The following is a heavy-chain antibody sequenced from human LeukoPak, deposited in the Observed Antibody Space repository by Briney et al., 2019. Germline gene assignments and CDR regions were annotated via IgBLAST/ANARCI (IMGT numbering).Heavy chain of an antibody. D-gene: IGHD4/OR15-4a*01. CDR2: IYPGDSDT. Sequence: GESLKISCKGSGYSFTSYWIGWVRQMPGKGLEWMGIIYPGDSDTRYSPSFQGQVTISADKSISTAYLQWSSLKASDTAMYYCARLDYGALGSYCGMDVWGQGTTVTVSS. CDR1: GYSFTSYW. CDR3: ARLDYGALGSYCGMDV. J-gene: IGHJ6*02. V-gene: IGHV5-51*01.